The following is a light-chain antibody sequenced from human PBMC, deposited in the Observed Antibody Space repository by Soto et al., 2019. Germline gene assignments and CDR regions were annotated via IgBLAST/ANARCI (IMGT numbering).Light chain of an antibody. CDR1: SSDVGSYNL. Sequence: SVLTQPASVSGSPGQSITISCTGTSSDVGSYNLVSWYQQHPGKAPKLMIYEVSKRPSGVSNCFSGSKSGNTASLTISGLQAEDEADYYCCSYAGSSTYYVFGTGTKVTVL. J-gene: IGLJ1*01. CDR3: CSYAGSSTYYV. CDR2: EVS. V-gene: IGLV2-23*02.